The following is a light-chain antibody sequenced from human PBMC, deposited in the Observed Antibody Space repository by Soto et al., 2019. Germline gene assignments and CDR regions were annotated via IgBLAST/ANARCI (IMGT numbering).Light chain of an antibody. CDR3: QQRSNWPPT. V-gene: IGKV3-11*01. CDR1: QSISDT. J-gene: IGKJ1*01. CDR2: SAS. Sequence: EIVMTQSPATLSVSPGGRATLSCRASQSISDTLAWYQQKPGQAPRLLIYSASRRATGFPGRFSGSGSGTDFTLTISSLEPEDFAVYYCQQRSNWPPTFGQGTKVDIK.